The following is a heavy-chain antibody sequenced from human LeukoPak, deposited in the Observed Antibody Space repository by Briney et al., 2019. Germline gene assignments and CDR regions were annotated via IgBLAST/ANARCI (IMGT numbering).Heavy chain of an antibody. D-gene: IGHD5-18*01. CDR3: ARAVDVYTYGYGY. V-gene: IGHV4-4*02. J-gene: IGHJ4*02. CDR1: GGSVTSTNW. Sequence: SETLSLTCGVSGGSVTSTNWWTWVRQPPGKGLEWIGEVHLDGRTNYNPSLKSRLTISVDLSENHISLKLSSVTAADTAVYYCARAVDVYTYGYGYWGQGTLVTVSS. CDR2: VHLDGRT.